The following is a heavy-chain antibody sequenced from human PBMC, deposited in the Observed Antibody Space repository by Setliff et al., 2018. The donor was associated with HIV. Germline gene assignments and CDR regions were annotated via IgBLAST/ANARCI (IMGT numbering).Heavy chain of an antibody. CDR3: ARGEYYFDY. CDR1: GGSISSGIYY. CDR2: IYTSGST. Sequence: SETLSLTCTVSGGSISSGIYYWSWIRQPAGKGLEWIGRIYTSGSTNYNPSLKSRVTISVDTSKNQFSLKLSSVTAADTAVYYCARGEYYFDYWGQGTLVTASS. V-gene: IGHV4-61*02. J-gene: IGHJ4*02.